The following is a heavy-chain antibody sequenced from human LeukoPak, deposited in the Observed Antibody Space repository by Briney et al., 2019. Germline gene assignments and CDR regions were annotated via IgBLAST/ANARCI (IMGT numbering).Heavy chain of an antibody. J-gene: IGHJ4*02. V-gene: IGHV3-23*01. CDR2: IKGGGGDP. CDR1: GFTFSTYA. D-gene: IGHD2-21*02. CDR3: ARGGHDFNPFYW. Sequence: GGSLRLSCAASGFTFSTYAMGWVRQAPWKGLEWVSSIKGGGGDPFYADSVKGRFTISRDNSKNTLFLQLNSLRAEDTAVYYCARGGHDFNPFYWWGQGTLVTVS.